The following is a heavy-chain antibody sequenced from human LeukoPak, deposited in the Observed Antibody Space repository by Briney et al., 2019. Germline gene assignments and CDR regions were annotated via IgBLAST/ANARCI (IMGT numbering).Heavy chain of an antibody. J-gene: IGHJ6*02. CDR2: INAGNGNT. Sequence: GASVNVSCKASGYTFTSYAMHWVRQAPGQRLEWMGWINAGNGNTKYSQKFQGRVTITRGTSASTAYMELSSLRSEDTAVYYCARTAKPYYYYYGMDVWGQGTTVTVSS. V-gene: IGHV1-3*01. CDR3: ARTAKPYYYYYGMDV. CDR1: GYTFTSYA.